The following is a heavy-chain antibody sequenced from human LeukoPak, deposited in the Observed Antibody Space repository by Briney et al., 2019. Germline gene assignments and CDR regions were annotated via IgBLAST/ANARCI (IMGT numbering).Heavy chain of an antibody. V-gene: IGHV1-18*01. Sequence: GASVKVSCKASGYIFTSYGISWVRQAPGQGFEWMGWISVYNGNTNYPQRLQGRVTKTTDTSTTTAYMELRSLRSGDTAVYYCARDINGYYYDSHGYYPTDLWGQGTLVTVSS. CDR2: ISVYNGNT. J-gene: IGHJ5*02. CDR3: ARDINGYYYDSHGYYPTDL. CDR1: GYIFTSYG. D-gene: IGHD3-22*01.